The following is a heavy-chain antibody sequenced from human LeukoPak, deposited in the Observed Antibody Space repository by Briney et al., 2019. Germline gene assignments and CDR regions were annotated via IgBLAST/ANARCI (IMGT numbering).Heavy chain of an antibody. V-gene: IGHV3-30*04. CDR2: ISYDGSNK. Sequence: GRSLRLSCAASGFTFSSYAMHWVRQAPGKGLEWVAVISYDGSNKYYADSVKGRFTISRGNSKNTLYLQMNSLRAEDAAVYYCVTQPEFDYWGQGTLVTVSS. CDR1: GFTFSSYA. CDR3: VTQPEFDY. J-gene: IGHJ4*02. D-gene: IGHD1-14*01.